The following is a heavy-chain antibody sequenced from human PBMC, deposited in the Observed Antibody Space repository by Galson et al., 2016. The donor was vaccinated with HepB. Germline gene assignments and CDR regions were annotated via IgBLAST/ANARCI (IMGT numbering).Heavy chain of an antibody. CDR1: GFTFSRYA. D-gene: IGHD3-10*01. V-gene: IGHV3-30*04. CDR3: TKDGRYYGSGRGCLDV. CDR2: ISFDGTNK. Sequence: SLRLSCAASGFTFSRYAMHWVRQAPGKGLEWVALISFDGTNKFYADSVRGRFTISRDNSKNTLYLQLNSLRAEDTAVYYCTKDGRYYGSGRGCLDVWGQGTTVTVSS. J-gene: IGHJ6*02.